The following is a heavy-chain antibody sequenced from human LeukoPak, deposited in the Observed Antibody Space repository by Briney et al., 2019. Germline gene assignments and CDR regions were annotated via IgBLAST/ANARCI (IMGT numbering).Heavy chain of an antibody. Sequence: GGSLRLSCAASGFTFDDYAMHWGRQAPGKGLEWVSGISWNSGSIGYADSVKGRFTISRDNAKNSLYLQMNSLRAEDTALYYCAKSTYNWFFDYWGQGTLVTVSS. CDR2: ISWNSGSI. V-gene: IGHV3-9*01. J-gene: IGHJ4*02. CDR3: AKSTYNWFFDY. CDR1: GFTFDDYA. D-gene: IGHD1-1*01.